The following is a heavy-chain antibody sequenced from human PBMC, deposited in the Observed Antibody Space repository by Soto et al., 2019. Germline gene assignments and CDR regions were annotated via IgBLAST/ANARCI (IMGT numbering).Heavy chain of an antibody. Sequence: QVQLVESGGGVVQPGRSLRLSCAASGFTFSSYAMHWVRQAPGKGLEWVAVISYDGSNKYYAGSVKGRFTISRDNSKNTLYLQMNSLRAEDTAVYYCARDLVPAATPFDYWGQGTLVTVSS. J-gene: IGHJ4*02. V-gene: IGHV3-30-3*01. CDR1: GFTFSSYA. CDR2: ISYDGSNK. CDR3: ARDLVPAATPFDY. D-gene: IGHD2-2*01.